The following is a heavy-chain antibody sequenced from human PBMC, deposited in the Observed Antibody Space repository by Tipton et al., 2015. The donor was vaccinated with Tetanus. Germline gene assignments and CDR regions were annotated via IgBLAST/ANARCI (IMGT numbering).Heavy chain of an antibody. V-gene: IGHV4-39*01. CDR2: IYYSGST. D-gene: IGHD2-2*01. J-gene: IGHJ6*02. CDR1: GGSISSSSYY. CDR3: ASYYCSSPSCQYYYYGMDV. Sequence: TLSLTCTVSGGSISSSSYYWGWIRQPPGKGLEWIGSIYYSGSTYYNPSLKSRVTISGDTSKNQFSLKLSSVAAADTAVYYCASYYCSSPSCQYYYYGMDVWGQGTTVTVSS.